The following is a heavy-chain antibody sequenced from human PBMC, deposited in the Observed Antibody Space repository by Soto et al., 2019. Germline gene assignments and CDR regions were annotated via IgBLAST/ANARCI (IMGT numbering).Heavy chain of an antibody. Sequence: SETLSLTCTVSGGSISSYYWSWIRQPPGKGLEWIGYIYYSGSTNYNPSLKSRVTISVDTSKNQFSLKLSSVTAADTAVYYCARQAPSTDCSGGSCYINWFDPWGQGTLVTVS. CDR1: GGSISSYY. D-gene: IGHD2-15*01. CDR3: ARQAPSTDCSGGSCYINWFDP. J-gene: IGHJ5*02. CDR2: IYYSGST. V-gene: IGHV4-59*08.